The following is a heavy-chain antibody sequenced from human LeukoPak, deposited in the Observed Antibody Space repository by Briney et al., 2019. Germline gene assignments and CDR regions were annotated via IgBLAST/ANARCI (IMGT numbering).Heavy chain of an antibody. V-gene: IGHV4-4*07. D-gene: IGHD3-16*01. Sequence: SETLSLTRTVSGGSINRYWSWIRQPAGKGLEWIGRISGSGTITYNPALQSRLSISIDTSKNQFYLKLMSVTAADTAVYYCARDWGTTGEVKFDPWGQGTLVTVSS. CDR3: ARDWGTTGEVKFDP. J-gene: IGHJ5*02. CDR2: ISGSGTI. CDR1: GGSINRY.